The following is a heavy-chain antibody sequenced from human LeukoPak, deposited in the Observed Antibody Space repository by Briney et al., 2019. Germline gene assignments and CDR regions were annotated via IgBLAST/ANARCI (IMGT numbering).Heavy chain of an antibody. Sequence: GGSLRLPCAASGFTFSSYGMSWVRQAPGKGLEWVSAISGSGGSTYYADSVKGRFTISRDNSKNTLYLQMNSLRAEDTAVYYCAKDHDSSGYYYSAFDIWGQGTMVTVSS. V-gene: IGHV3-23*01. CDR3: AKDHDSSGYYYSAFDI. CDR1: GFTFSSYG. J-gene: IGHJ3*02. CDR2: ISGSGGST. D-gene: IGHD3-22*01.